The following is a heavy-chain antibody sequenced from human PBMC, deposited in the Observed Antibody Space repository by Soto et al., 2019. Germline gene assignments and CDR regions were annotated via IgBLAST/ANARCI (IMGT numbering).Heavy chain of an antibody. V-gene: IGHV4-59*01. D-gene: IGHD1-26*01. Sequence: TSETLSLTCTVSGGSISSYYWSWIRQPPGKGLEWIGYIYYSGSTNYNPSLKSRVTISVDTSKNQFSLKLSAVTAADTAVYDCARGGGKWELPDYWGQGTLVTGSS. J-gene: IGHJ4*02. CDR2: IYYSGST. CDR1: GGSISSYY. CDR3: ARGGGKWELPDY.